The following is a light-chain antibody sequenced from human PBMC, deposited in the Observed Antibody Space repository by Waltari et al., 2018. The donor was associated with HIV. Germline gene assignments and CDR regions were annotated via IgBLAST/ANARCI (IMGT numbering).Light chain of an antibody. CDR2: GAS. CDR3: QQYNTYSRT. CDR1: QSLSTS. Sequence: SPSTLSASVGDRVTITCRAGQSLSTSLAWYQQKPGKAPKLLVYGASNLESGVPSRFSGSGSGTEFTLTINSLQPDDFATYYCQQYNTYSRTFGQGTKVELK. V-gene: IGKV1-5*03. J-gene: IGKJ1*01.